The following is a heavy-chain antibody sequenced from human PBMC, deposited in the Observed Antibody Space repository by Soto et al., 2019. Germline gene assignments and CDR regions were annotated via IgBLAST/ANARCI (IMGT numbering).Heavy chain of an antibody. CDR2: VHYSGNT. CDR1: GYSISSGYH. V-gene: IGHV4-38-2*02. CDR3: ARQDRVVAEGRWFDP. J-gene: IGHJ5*02. D-gene: IGHD2-15*01. Sequence: SETLSLTCTVSGYSISSGYHWAWIRQPPGKGLEWLGSVHYSGNTYYNPSLKSRLTIPVDKSKNQFSLNLSSVTAADTAVYYCARQDRVVAEGRWFDPWGQGTLVPGSS.